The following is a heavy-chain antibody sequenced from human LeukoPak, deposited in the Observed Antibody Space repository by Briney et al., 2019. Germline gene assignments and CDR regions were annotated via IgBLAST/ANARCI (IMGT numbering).Heavy chain of an antibody. J-gene: IGHJ4*02. V-gene: IGHV4-38-2*01. D-gene: IGHD2-2*03. Sequence: SETLSLTCAFSGYSISSGYYWGWIRQPPGKGLEWIGSIYHSGSTYYNPSLKSRVTISVDTSKNQFSLKLSSVTAADTAVYYCARVGYCSSTSCYAGALDYWGQGTLVTVSS. CDR1: GYSISSGYY. CDR3: ARVGYCSSTSCYAGALDY. CDR2: IYHSGST.